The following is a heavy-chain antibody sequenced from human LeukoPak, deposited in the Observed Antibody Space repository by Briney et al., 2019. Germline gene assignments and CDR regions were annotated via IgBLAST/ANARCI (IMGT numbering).Heavy chain of an antibody. CDR2: ISSTGSTI. CDR3: ARDSSMIREFDY. Sequence: GGSLRLSCAASGFTFSDYYMSWIRQAPGKGLEWVSYISSTGSTIYYADSVKGRFTISRDNAKNSLYLQMNSLRAEDMAVYYCARDSSMIREFDYWGQGTLVTVSS. D-gene: IGHD3-10*01. J-gene: IGHJ4*02. CDR1: GFTFSDYY. V-gene: IGHV3-11*01.